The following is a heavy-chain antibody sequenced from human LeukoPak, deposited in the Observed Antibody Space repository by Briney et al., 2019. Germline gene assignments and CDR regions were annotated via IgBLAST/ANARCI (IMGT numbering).Heavy chain of an antibody. Sequence: GGSLRLSCAASGFTFSTYGISWVRQAPGKGLEWILGIGPSGAATYYADSVKGWFTISRDNSKNTVYVQMSSLRAEDTAVYYCAQDLAWGAFDYWGQGTLVTVSS. V-gene: IGHV3-23*01. CDR2: IGPSGAAT. J-gene: IGHJ4*02. CDR1: GFTFSTYG. CDR3: AQDLAWGAFDY. D-gene: IGHD7-27*01.